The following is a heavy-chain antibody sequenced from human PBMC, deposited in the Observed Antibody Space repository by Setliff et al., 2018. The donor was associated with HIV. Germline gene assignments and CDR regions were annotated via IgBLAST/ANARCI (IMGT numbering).Heavy chain of an antibody. D-gene: IGHD3-10*01. CDR1: GFTVSSYY. CDR2: IYSDGNT. CDR3: ARLRPYNSALDY. Sequence: PWGSLRLSCAASGFTVSSYYMSWVRQAPGKGLEWVSTIYSDGNTYHADSVKGRFTLSRDNSENALFLQMNSLRPEDTAVYYCARLRPYNSALDYWGQGTLVTVSS. J-gene: IGHJ4*02. V-gene: IGHV3-66*02.